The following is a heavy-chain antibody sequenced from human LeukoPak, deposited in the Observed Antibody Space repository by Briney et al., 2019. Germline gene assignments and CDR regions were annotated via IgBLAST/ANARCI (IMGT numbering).Heavy chain of an antibody. J-gene: IGHJ6*03. D-gene: IGHD2-2*01. Sequence: GVSVKVSCKASDYTLLTYGITWVRQAPGQGLEWMGWISTYNGNTHYAQKLQGRVTMTTDTSARTAYMELRSLTSNDTGIYYCARPAKGAYYYYYMDVWGRGTTVTVSS. CDR3: ARPAKGAYYYYYMDV. V-gene: IGHV1-18*01. CDR2: ISTYNGNT. CDR1: DYTLLTYG.